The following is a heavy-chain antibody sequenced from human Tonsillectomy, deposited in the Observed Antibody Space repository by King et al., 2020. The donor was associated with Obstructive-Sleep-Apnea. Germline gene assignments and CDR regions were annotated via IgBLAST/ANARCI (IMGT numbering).Heavy chain of an antibody. Sequence: QLVQSGGGLVQPGGSLRLSCAASGFTFSSYSMNWVRQAPGKGLEWVSYISSSSSTIYDAASVKGRFTISRDNAKNSLYLQMNSLRAEDTAVYYCAGDSGNWGQGTLVTVSS. J-gene: IGHJ4*02. D-gene: IGHD1-1*01. CDR3: AGDSGN. CDR2: ISSSSSTI. V-gene: IGHV3-48*04. CDR1: GFTFSSYS.